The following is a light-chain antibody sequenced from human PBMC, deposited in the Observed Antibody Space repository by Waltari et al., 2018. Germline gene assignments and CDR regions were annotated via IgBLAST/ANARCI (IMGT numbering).Light chain of an antibody. CDR2: AAS. V-gene: IGKV1-NL1*01. Sequence: DIQMTQSPSSLSASLGDRVTITCRASQDITKSLAWYQHKPGKAPKLLLYAASRLESGVSRRFSGSGSGPEYTLTISSLQPEDFATYYCQQYASALWSFGGGTKVEIK. CDR1: QDITKS. J-gene: IGKJ4*01. CDR3: QQYASALWS.